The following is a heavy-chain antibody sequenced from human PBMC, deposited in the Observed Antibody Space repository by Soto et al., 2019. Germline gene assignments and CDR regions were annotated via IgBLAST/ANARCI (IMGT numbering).Heavy chain of an antibody. J-gene: IGHJ6*02. CDR1: GDSISRDY. CDR3: ARDKGGEFLKGSGMDV. D-gene: IGHD3-10*01. CDR2: IYYSGET. Sequence: QVQLQESGPGLVKPSETLSLTCTVSGDSISRDYWSWVRLSPGKGLELIGYIYYSGETNYKPCVKSRVTISVYRTKTQFFLKLPSVTAADTAVYYCARDKGGEFLKGSGMDVWGQGTTVTVSS. V-gene: IGHV4-59*01.